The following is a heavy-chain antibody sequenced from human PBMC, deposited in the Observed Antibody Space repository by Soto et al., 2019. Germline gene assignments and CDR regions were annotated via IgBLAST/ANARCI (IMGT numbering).Heavy chain of an antibody. CDR1: DDSINRSTYY. CDR2: IYYPGTT. J-gene: IGHJ2*01. CDR3: AFRRDSYNHYWYFDL. Sequence: QLQLRESGPVLVKPSGTLSLTCSVSDDSINRSTYYLAWIRQPPGKGLEWIGRIYYPGTTYYHPSLKSRVTMCVDAAKQHFPLNLKSLTAGDTATYFCAFRRDSYNHYWYFDLWGLGALVNVSS. D-gene: IGHD1-1*01. V-gene: IGHV4-39*01.